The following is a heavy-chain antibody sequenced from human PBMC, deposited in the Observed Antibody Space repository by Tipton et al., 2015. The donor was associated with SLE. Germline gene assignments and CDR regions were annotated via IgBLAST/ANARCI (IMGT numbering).Heavy chain of an antibody. CDR1: GGSISSYY. V-gene: IGHV4-59*01. D-gene: IGHD5-12*01. Sequence: TLSLTCTVSGGSISSYYWSWIRQPPEKGLEWIGYIDYSGSTYYSPSLKSRVTMSVDTSKNQFSLKLNSVTAADTALYYCARLSDYTAYDFDYWGQGTLVTVSS. CDR3: ARLSDYTAYDFDY. J-gene: IGHJ4*02. CDR2: IDYSGST.